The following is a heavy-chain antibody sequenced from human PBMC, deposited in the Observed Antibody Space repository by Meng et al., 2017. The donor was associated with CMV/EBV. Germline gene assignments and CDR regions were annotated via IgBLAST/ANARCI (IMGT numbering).Heavy chain of an antibody. CDR3: ASPPYQLPPG. V-gene: IGHV3-48*03. D-gene: IGHD2-2*01. CDR2: ISGSSGSTI. J-gene: IGHJ1*01. Sequence: GESLKISCAASGFTFSSYALNWVRQAPGKGLEWVSSISGSSGSTIYYADSVKGRFTISRDNAKNSQYLQMSSLRAEDTAVYYCASPPYQLPPGWGQGTLVTVSS. CDR1: GFTFSSYA.